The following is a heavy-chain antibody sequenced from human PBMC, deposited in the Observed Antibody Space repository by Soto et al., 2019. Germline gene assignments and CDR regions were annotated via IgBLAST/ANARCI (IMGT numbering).Heavy chain of an antibody. CDR2: ISGSGDST. D-gene: IGHD3-10*01. J-gene: IGHJ4*02. Sequence: EVRLLESGGGLVQPGGSLRLSCAASGFTFSVYAMSWVRQAPGKELEWVSGISGSGDSTHYADSVKGRFTVSRDNSKSMLYLQTNSLRAEDTAIYYCAKAPYGGFTYWGQGTLVTVSS. CDR1: GFTFSVYA. CDR3: AKAPYGGFTY. V-gene: IGHV3-23*01.